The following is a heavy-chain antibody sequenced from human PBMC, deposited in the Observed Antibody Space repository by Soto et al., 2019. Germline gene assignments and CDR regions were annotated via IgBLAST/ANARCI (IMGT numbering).Heavy chain of an antibody. CDR3: ARALQGASGYYAHY. D-gene: IGHD3-3*01. J-gene: IGHJ4*02. CDR1: RGNFSSSA. Sequence: SVKLSCKAHRGNFSSSAISWLRQAPGHGLEWMGGIIPIFGTPNYAQKFQGRVTITADESTRTAYMELSSLRAEDTAVYYCARALQGASGYYAHYWGQGTLVTVSS. CDR2: IIPIFGTP. V-gene: IGHV1-69*13.